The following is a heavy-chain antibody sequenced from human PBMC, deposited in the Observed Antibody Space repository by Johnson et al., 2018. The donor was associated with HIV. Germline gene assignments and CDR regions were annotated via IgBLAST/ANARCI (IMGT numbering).Heavy chain of an antibody. Sequence: QVQLVESGGGVVQPGRSLRLSCAAPEFTFGRFSLHCVRQPPGKGLEWVALISYDGSNKYYADSVKGRFTISRDNAKNSLYLQMNSLRADDTAVYYCARGGSDVFDIWGRGTMVTVSS. CDR2: ISYDGSNK. CDR3: ARGGSDVFDI. D-gene: IGHD3-16*01. V-gene: IGHV3-30*04. J-gene: IGHJ3*02. CDR1: EFTFGRFS.